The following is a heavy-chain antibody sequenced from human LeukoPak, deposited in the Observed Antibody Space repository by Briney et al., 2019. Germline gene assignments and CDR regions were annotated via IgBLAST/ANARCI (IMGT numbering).Heavy chain of an antibody. V-gene: IGHV4-59*08. CDR3: ASRSAVTVSGFDY. D-gene: IGHD3-10*01. CDR2: IHFSGSS. CDR1: GGSINNYY. J-gene: IGHJ4*02. Sequence: SETLSLTCTVSGGSINNYYWNWIRQPPGKGLEWIGYIHFSGSSRYNPSLKSRVTMSLDTSKNELSLNLSSATAADTAVYYCASRSAVTVSGFDYWGRGTLVTVSS.